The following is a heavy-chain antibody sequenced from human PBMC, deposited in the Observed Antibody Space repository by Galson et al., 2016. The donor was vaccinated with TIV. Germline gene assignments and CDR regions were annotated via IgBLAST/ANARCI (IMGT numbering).Heavy chain of an antibody. D-gene: IGHD3-10*01. Sequence: LRLSCAASGFTFSSHAMTWVRQAPGKGLEWVSAISGSGATTHYADSVTGRFTISRDNSKNTLYVQMNSLRAEDTAVYYCAKVPSSGFSYYYGWDVWGQGTTVTVS. J-gene: IGHJ6*02. CDR3: AKVPSSGFSYYYGWDV. V-gene: IGHV3-23*01. CDR2: ISGSGATT. CDR1: GFTFSSHA.